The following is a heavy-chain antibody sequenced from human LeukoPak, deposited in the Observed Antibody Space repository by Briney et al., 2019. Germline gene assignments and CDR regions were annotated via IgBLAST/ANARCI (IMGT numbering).Heavy chain of an antibody. V-gene: IGHV4-61*02. D-gene: IGHD1-1*01. CDR3: ARDRDWDEAFDI. CDR1: SASLTSGPYF. J-gene: IGHJ3*02. Sequence: SETLSLTCTVSSASLTSGPYFWSWIRQPAGKGLEWIGRISTSGSTDYNPSLKSRVTISVDTSKSKSQFSLKLSSATASDTAVYYCARDRDWDEAFDIWGQGTKVTVSS. CDR2: ISTSGST.